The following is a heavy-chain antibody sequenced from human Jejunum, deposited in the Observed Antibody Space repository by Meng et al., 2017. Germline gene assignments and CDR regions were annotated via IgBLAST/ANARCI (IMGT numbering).Heavy chain of an antibody. CDR2: VFHSGTP. CDR1: GGSITSTKW. D-gene: IGHD2-21*01. V-gene: IGHV4-4*03. CDR3: ASRPVGIRTYYFDC. J-gene: IGHJ4*02. Sequence: AQLLASGAGLGKPPGTLSPPCAVSGGSITSTKWWSWVRQTPGKGLEWIGEVFHSGTPNYNPSLMSRLTMSVDKSKNQFSLNLTSVTAADTAVYYCASRPVGIRTYYFDCWGQGTLVTVSS.